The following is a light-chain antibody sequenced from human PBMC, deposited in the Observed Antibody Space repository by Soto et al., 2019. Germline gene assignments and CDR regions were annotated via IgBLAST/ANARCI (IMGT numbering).Light chain of an antibody. CDR2: DAS. J-gene: IGKJ4*01. CDR1: QVISSA. Sequence: AIQLTQSPSSLSASVGDRVTITCRASQVISSALAWYQQKPGKAPKLLIYDASSLESGVPSRFSGSGSGTDFTLTISSLQPADFATYYCQQFNSYPLTFGGGTKVEIK. V-gene: IGKV1-13*02. CDR3: QQFNSYPLT.